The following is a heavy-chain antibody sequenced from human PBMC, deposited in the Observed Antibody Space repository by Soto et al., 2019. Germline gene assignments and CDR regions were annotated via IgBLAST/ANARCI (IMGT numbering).Heavy chain of an antibody. D-gene: IGHD1-26*01. CDR1: GFVFSDAW. Sequence: PGGSRRLSCAGSGFVFSDAWMNWVRQAPGEGLEWVGRIKSKTDGGTTDYAAPVEGRFTISRDDSQNTLFLEMNSLKTEDTGVYCFISDCPGGSRLIDDWGQGTQVTVFS. J-gene: IGHJ4*02. V-gene: IGHV3-15*07. CDR2: IKSKTDGGTT. CDR3: ISDCPGGSRLIDD.